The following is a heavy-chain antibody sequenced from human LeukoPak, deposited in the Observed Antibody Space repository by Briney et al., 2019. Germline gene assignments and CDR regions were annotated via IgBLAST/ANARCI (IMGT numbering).Heavy chain of an antibody. V-gene: IGHV1-18*04. CDR3: ARAPWYVWGSYRLYYFDY. CDR1: GYTFTTYY. Sequence: ASVKVSCKASGYTFTTYYIHWVRQAPGQGLEWMGWISAYNGNTNYAQKLQGRVTMTTDTSTSTAYMELRSLRSDDTAVYYCARAPWYVWGSYRLYYFDYWGQGTLVTVSS. J-gene: IGHJ4*02. D-gene: IGHD3-16*02. CDR2: ISAYNGNT.